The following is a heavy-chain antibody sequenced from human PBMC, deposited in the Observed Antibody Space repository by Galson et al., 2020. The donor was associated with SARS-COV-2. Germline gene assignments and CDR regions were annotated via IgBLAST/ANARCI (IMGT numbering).Heavy chain of an antibody. V-gene: IGHV3-48*03. J-gene: IGHJ3*02. D-gene: IGHD1-1*01. Sequence: LSLTCAASGFTFSSYEMNWVRQAPGKGLEWVSYISSSGSTIYYADSVKGRFTISRDNAKNSLYLQMNSLRAEDTAVYYCARGWDLGNWNDEDAFDIGGQGTMITVSS. CDR1: GFTFSSYE. CDR2: ISSSGSTI. CDR3: ARGWDLGNWNDEDAFDI.